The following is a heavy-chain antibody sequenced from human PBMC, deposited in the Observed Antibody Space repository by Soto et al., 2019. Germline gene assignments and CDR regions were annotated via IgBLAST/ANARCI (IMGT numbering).Heavy chain of an antibody. CDR3: AGKSPRGSWRYYFDY. J-gene: IGHJ4*02. CDR1: GGTFSSYA. D-gene: IGHD6-13*01. CDR2: INPIFGTA. V-gene: IGHV1-69*13. Sequence: GASVKVSCKASGGTFSSYAISWVRQAPGQGLEWMGGINPIFGTANYAQKFQGRVTITADESTSTAYRELSSLRSEDTAVYYCAGKSPRGSWRYYFDYWGQGTLVTVYS.